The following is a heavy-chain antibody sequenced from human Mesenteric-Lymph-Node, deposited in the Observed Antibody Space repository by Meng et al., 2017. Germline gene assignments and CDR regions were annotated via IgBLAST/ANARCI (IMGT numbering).Heavy chain of an antibody. J-gene: IGHJ6*02. D-gene: IGHD3-10*01. CDR3: ARAPSYYYGSGSYHYYYYYYGMDV. CDR1: GGAFSPYY. CDR2: IKHSGST. V-gene: IGHV4-34*01. Sequence: SETLSLTCAFTGGAFSPYYWSWLRQTPDKGLEWIGEIKHSGSTNYNPSLKSRVTISVDTSKNQFSLRLSSVTAADTAVYYCARAPSYYYGSGSYHYYYYYYGMDVWGQGTTVTVSS.